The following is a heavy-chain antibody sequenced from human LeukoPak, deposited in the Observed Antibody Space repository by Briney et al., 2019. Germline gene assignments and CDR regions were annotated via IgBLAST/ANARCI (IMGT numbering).Heavy chain of an antibody. J-gene: IGHJ5*02. V-gene: IGHV1-69*01. CDR1: GGTFSSYA. CDR2: IIPIFGTA. Sequence: EASVKVSCKASGGTFSSYAISWVRQAPGQGLEWMGGIIPIFGTANYAQKFQGRVTITADDSTSTAYMELSSLRSEDTAVYYCASSGAGYPMYNWFDPWGQGTLVTVSS. CDR3: ASSGAGYPMYNWFDP. D-gene: IGHD6-25*01.